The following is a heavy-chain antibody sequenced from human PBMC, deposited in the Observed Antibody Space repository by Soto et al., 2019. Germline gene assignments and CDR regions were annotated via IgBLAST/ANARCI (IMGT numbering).Heavy chain of an antibody. V-gene: IGHV4-34*01. CDR3: ARGSSPDPLVAVAGTGPAIQSFDP. CDR1: GGSFSGYY. CDR2: INHSGST. Sequence: PSETLSLTCAVYGGSFSGYYWSWIRQPPGKGLEWIGEINHSGSTNYNPSLKSRVTISVDTSKNQFSLKLSSVTAADTAVYYCARGSSPDPLVAVAGTGPAIQSFDPWGQGTLVTVSS. J-gene: IGHJ5*02. D-gene: IGHD6-19*01.